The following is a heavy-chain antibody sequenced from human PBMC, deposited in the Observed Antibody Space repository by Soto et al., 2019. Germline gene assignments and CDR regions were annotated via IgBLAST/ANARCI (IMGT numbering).Heavy chain of an antibody. Sequence: EVQLVESGGGLVKPGGSLRLSCAASGFTFSNAWMSWVRQAPGKGLEWVGRIRCKSDGGTTDYAAPVKGRFSVSRDDSIDTLYLQMNSLNTEDSAVYYCTTGGKYSRGWYGRDSWGQGTLVTVSS. D-gene: IGHD6-19*01. CDR3: TTGGKYSRGWYGRDS. J-gene: IGHJ4*02. CDR2: IRCKSDGGTT. CDR1: GFTFSNAW. V-gene: IGHV3-15*01.